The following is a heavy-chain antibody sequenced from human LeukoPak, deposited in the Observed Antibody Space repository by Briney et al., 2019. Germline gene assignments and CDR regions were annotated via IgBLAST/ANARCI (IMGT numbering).Heavy chain of an antibody. Sequence: PGGSLRLSCAASGFTFSSYAMHWVRQAPGKGLEYVSSISSNGGSTYYANSMKDRFTISRGNSKNTLYLQMGSLRAEDMAVYYCARTRYSYGSDYDYWGQGTLVTVSS. V-gene: IGHV3-64*01. J-gene: IGHJ4*02. CDR3: ARTRYSYGSDYDY. CDR1: GFTFSSYA. CDR2: ISSNGGST. D-gene: IGHD5-18*01.